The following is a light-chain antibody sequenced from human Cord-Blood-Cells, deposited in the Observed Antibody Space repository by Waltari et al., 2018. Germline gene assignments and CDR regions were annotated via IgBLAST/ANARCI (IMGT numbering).Light chain of an antibody. J-gene: IGLJ2*01. Sequence: QSALTQPASVSGSPGQSITISCTGTSSDVGGSNYVSWYQQPPGKAPKLMIYEVSNRPSGVSNRFSGSKSGNTASLTISGRQAEDDAAYYCSSYTSSSTVSFGGGTKLTVL. CDR3: SSYTSSSTVS. V-gene: IGLV2-14*01. CDR2: EVS. CDR1: SSDVGGSNY.